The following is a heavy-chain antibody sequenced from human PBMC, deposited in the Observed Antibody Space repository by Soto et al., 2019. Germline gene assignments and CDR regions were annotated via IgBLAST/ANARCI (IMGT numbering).Heavy chain of an antibody. CDR2: ISGSGGST. Sequence: GGSLRLSCAASGFTFSSYAMSWVRQAPGKGLEWVSAISGSGGSTYYADSVKGRFTISRDNSKNTLYLQMNSLRAEDTAVYYCAKDRVSIAYCGGDCYSGYYWGQGTLVTVSS. D-gene: IGHD2-21*02. V-gene: IGHV3-23*01. J-gene: IGHJ4*02. CDR1: GFTFSSYA. CDR3: AKDRVSIAYCGGDCYSGYY.